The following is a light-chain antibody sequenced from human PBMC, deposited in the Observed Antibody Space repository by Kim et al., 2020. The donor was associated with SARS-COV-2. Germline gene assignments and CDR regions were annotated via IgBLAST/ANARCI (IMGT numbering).Light chain of an antibody. J-gene: IGLJ3*02. V-gene: IGLV6-57*01. Sequence: GKTVTISYTRSSGSIASNYVQWYQQRPGSSPTTVIYEDNQRPSGVPDRFSGSIDSSSNSASLTISGLKTEDEADYYCQSYDSSNWVFGGGTQLTVL. CDR1: SGSIASNY. CDR3: QSYDSSNWV. CDR2: EDN.